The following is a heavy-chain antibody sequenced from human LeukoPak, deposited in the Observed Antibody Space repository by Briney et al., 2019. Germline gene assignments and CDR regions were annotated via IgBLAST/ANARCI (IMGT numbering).Heavy chain of an antibody. V-gene: IGHV5-10-1*01. CDR3: ATSLRGYSGYDWNY. CDR1: GYSFTSYW. J-gene: IGHJ4*02. Sequence: GEPLKISGKASGYSFTSYWISWVRQMPGKGLEWLGRIDPSDSYTNYSPSFQGHVTISADKSISTAYLQWSSLKASDTAMYYCATSLRGYSGYDWNYWGQGTLVTVSS. CDR2: IDPSDSYT. D-gene: IGHD5-12*01.